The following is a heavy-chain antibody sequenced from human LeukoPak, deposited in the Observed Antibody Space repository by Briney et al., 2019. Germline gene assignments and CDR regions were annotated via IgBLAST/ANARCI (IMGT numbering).Heavy chain of an antibody. Sequence: PSETLSLTCAVYGGSFSDDSWTWIRQPPGKGLEWIGEINHSGSTSYNPSLKSRVTMSVDTSKNQFSLNLSSVTAADTAVYYCASRGDYWGQGTLVTVSS. CDR2: INHSGST. D-gene: IGHD3-10*01. J-gene: IGHJ4*02. CDR1: GGSFSDDS. V-gene: IGHV4-34*01. CDR3: ASRGDY.